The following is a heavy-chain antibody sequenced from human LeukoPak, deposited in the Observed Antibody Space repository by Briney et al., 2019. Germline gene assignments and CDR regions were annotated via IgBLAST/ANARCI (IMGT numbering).Heavy chain of an antibody. CDR2: ISAYNGDT. CDR3: ARDKTGRTIAVAGYYYYYYGMDV. CDR1: GYTFTSYG. J-gene: IGHJ6*02. Sequence: ASVKLSCKASGYTFTSYGISWVRQAPGQGLEWMGWISAYNGDTNYARKLQGRVTMTTDTSTSTAYMELRSLRSDDTAVYYCARDKTGRTIAVAGYYYYYYGMDVWGQGTTVTVSS. V-gene: IGHV1-18*01. D-gene: IGHD6-19*01.